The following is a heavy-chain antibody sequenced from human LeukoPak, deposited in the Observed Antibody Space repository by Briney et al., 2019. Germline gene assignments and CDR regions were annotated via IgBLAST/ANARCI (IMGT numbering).Heavy chain of an antibody. CDR3: ARDYGGNSYYYGMDV. J-gene: IGHJ6*02. D-gene: IGHD4-23*01. Sequence: ASVEVSCKASGGTFSSYAISWVRQAPGQGLEWMGGIIPIFGTANYAQKFQGRVTITADESTSTAYMELSSLRSEDTAVYYCARDYGGNSYYYGMDVWGQGTTVTVSS. CDR2: IIPIFGTA. V-gene: IGHV1-69*13. CDR1: GGTFSSYA.